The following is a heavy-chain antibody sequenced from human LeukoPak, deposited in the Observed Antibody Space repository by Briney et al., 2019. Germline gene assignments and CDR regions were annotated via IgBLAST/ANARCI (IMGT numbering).Heavy chain of an antibody. Sequence: PSETLSLTCAVYGGSFSGYYWSWIRQPPGKGLEWIGEINHSGSTNYNPSLKGRVTISVDTSKNQFSLKLSSVTAADTAVYYCARGGYYYDSSGYFDYWGQGTLVTVSS. CDR1: GGSFSGYY. D-gene: IGHD3-22*01. CDR2: INHSGST. V-gene: IGHV4-34*01. J-gene: IGHJ4*02. CDR3: ARGGYYYDSSGYFDY.